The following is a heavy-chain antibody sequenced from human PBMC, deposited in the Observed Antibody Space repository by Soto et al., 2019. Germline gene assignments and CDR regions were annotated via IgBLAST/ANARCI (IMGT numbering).Heavy chain of an antibody. CDR2: IYYSGST. J-gene: IGHJ3*02. CDR3: ARRYGGAFDI. V-gene: IGHV4-59*01. CDR1: GGSISSYY. D-gene: IGHD4-17*01. Sequence: QVQLQESGPGLVKPSETLSLTCTVSGGSISSYYWSWIRQPPGKGLEWIGYIYYSGSTNYNPSLKSRVTMSVDMSKNPFSLQLSSVPAADTAVYYCARRYGGAFDIWGQGTMVTVSS.